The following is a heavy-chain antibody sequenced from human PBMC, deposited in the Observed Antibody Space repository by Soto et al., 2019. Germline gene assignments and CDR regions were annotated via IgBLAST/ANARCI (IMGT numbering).Heavy chain of an antibody. CDR1: GFTFSSYG. D-gene: IGHD6-19*01. J-gene: IGHJ4*02. V-gene: IGHV3-30*18. CDR2: ISYDGSNK. Sequence: GGSLRLSCAASGFTFSSYGMHWVRQAPGKGLEWVAVISYDGSNKYYADSVKGRFTISRDNSKNTLYLQMNSLRAEDTAVYYCAKDWDSSGWYVYGEGFDYWGQGTLVTVSS. CDR3: AKDWDSSGWYVYGEGFDY.